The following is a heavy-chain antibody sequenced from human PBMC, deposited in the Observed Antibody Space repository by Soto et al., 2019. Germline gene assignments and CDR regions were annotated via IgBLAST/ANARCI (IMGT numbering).Heavy chain of an antibody. CDR2: ISSSSSTI. CDR3: VGGYYFGDY. Sequence: GGSLRLSCAASGFTFSSYSMNWVRQAPGKGLEWVSYISSSSSTIYYADSVKGRFTISRDNAKNTLYLQMNSLRAEDTAVYYCVGGYYFGDYWGQGTLVTVSS. CDR1: GFTFSSYS. D-gene: IGHD3-22*01. V-gene: IGHV3-48*01. J-gene: IGHJ4*02.